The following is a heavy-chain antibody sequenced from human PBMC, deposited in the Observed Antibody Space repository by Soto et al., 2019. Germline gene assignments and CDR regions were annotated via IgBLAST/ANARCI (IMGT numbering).Heavy chain of an antibody. CDR3: ARASMYIWNDH. Sequence: QVQLVQSGAEVKRPGASVKVSCEASGYTFTTYDINWVRQASGQGLEWMGCVNPSSGNTVYAQKFHGSVTMTRDTSISTAYVELSSLKSDDTVIYYCARASMYIWNDHWGQGTLVTVSS. CDR2: VNPSSGNT. CDR1: GYTFTTYD. D-gene: IGHD1-20*01. V-gene: IGHV1-8*01. J-gene: IGHJ5*02.